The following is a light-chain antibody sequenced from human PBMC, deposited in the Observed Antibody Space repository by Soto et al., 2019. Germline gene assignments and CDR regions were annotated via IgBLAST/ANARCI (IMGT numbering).Light chain of an antibody. J-gene: IGKJ1*01. CDR2: GAS. V-gene: IGKV3-15*01. Sequence: EIVLTQSPATLSLSPGERATLSCRASQSISNNLAWYQQKPGQAPRLLIYGASTRATGIPARFSGSGSGTEFTLTMSSLQSEDFAVYFCQQYNKWPRTFGQGTKVDIK. CDR1: QSISNN. CDR3: QQYNKWPRT.